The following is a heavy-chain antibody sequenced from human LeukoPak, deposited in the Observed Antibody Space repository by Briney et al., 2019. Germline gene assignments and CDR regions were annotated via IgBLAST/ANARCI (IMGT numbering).Heavy chain of an antibody. V-gene: IGHV3-23*01. D-gene: IGHD5-18*01. Sequence: GGSLRLSCAASGFTFSSYAMSWVRQAPGKGLEWVSGISGSGGSTYYADSVKGRFTISRDNSKNTPHLQMNSLRAEDTAVYYCAKDLPAMEYFDYWGQGTLVTVSS. CDR1: GFTFSSYA. CDR2: ISGSGGST. CDR3: AKDLPAMEYFDY. J-gene: IGHJ4*02.